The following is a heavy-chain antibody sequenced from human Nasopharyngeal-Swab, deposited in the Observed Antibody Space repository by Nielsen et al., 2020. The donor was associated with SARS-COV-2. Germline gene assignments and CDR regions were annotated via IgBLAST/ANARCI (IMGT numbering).Heavy chain of an antibody. D-gene: IGHD6-6*01. V-gene: IGHV4-34*01. CDR3: AGRPYSSSYWFDP. Sequence: GSLSLSCAVYGGSFSGYCRSWIRQPPGKGLEWIGEINHSGSTNYNPSLKSRVTISVDTSKNQFSLKLSSVTAADTAVYYCAGRPYSSSYWFDPWGQGTLVTVSS. CDR2: INHSGST. J-gene: IGHJ5*02. CDR1: GGSFSGYC.